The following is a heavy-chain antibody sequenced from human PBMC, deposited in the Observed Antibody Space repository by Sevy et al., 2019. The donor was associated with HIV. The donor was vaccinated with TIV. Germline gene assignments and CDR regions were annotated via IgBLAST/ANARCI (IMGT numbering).Heavy chain of an antibody. CDR2: INSDGSST. V-gene: IGHV3-74*01. J-gene: IGHJ6*03. CDR3: ARGGTTVGTGYYYYYMDV. Sequence: GGSLRLSCAASGFTFSSYWMHWVRQAPGKGLVWVSRINSDGSSTSYADSVKGRFTISRDNAKNTLYLQMNSLRAEDTAGYYCARGGTTVGTGYYYYYMDVWGKGTTVTVSS. D-gene: IGHD4-4*01. CDR1: GFTFSSYW.